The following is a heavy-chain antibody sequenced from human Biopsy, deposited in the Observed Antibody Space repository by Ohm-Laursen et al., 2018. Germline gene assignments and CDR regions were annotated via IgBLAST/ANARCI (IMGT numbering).Heavy chain of an antibody. CDR3: ARDRIAYCTATSCDNFGLDV. CDR2: INHSGHT. J-gene: IGHJ6*02. D-gene: IGHD2-8*02. CDR1: SASINLYY. V-gene: IGHV4-59*01. Sequence: ETLSLTWTVSSASINLYYWGWIRQSPGKGLEWIGYINHSGHTNYNPSLKSRLTMSVDTSKNQFSLKLTSVAAADTAVYYCARDRIAYCTATSCDNFGLDVWGQGTTVTVSS.